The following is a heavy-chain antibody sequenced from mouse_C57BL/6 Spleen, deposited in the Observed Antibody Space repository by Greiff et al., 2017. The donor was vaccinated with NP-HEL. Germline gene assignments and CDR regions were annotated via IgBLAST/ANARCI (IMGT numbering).Heavy chain of an antibody. CDR3: ARIKVVYYDYDGFAY. J-gene: IGHJ3*01. Sequence: EVKLMESGGGLVKPGGSLKLSCAASGFTFSSYAMSWVRQTPEKRLEWVATISDGGSYTYYPDNVKGRFTISRDNAKNNLYLQMSHLKSEDTAMYYCARIKVVYYDYDGFAYWGQGTLVTVSA. D-gene: IGHD2-4*01. CDR1: GFTFSSYA. V-gene: IGHV5-4*03. CDR2: ISDGGSYT.